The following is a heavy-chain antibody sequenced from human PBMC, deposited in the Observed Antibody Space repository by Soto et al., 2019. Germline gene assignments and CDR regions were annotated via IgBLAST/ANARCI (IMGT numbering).Heavy chain of an antibody. CDR2: IYYSGST. CDR1: GGSISSGDYY. Sequence: PSETLSLTCTVSGGSISSGDYYWSWIRQPPGKGLEWIGYIYYSGSTYYNPSLKSRVTISVDTSKNQFSLKLSSVTAADTAVYYCARDPRSGGIYYYYGMDVWGQGTTVTVSS. CDR3: ARDPRSGGIYYYYGMDV. J-gene: IGHJ6*02. V-gene: IGHV4-30-4*01. D-gene: IGHD2-15*01.